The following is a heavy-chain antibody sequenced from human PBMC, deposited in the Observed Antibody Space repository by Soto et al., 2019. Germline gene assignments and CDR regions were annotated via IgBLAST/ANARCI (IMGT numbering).Heavy chain of an antibody. Sequence: QVQLVESGGGLVKPGGSLRLSCAASGFTFSDHYMSWIRQAPGKGLEWVAYISDSGKTIYYADSVKGRFTISRDNAKNSLFLQINSLKVEDTAVYYCARPGPNYDDYIDYWGQGTLVTVSS. V-gene: IGHV3-11*01. CDR1: GFTFSDHY. D-gene: IGHD4-4*01. J-gene: IGHJ4*02. CDR2: ISDSGKTI. CDR3: ARPGPNYDDYIDY.